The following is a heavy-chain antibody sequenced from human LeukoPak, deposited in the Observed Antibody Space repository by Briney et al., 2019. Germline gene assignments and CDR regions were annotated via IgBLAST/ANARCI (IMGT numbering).Heavy chain of an antibody. CDR1: GYSFTCYW. Sequence: GESLKISCKGSGYSFTCYWIGWVRQMPGKGLEWMGIIYPGDSDTRYSPSFQGQVTISADKSISTAYLQWSSLKASDTAMYYCARHLFGSSWPKEIDYWGQGTLVTVSS. D-gene: IGHD6-13*01. CDR2: IYPGDSDT. CDR3: ARHLFGSSWPKEIDY. V-gene: IGHV5-51*01. J-gene: IGHJ4*02.